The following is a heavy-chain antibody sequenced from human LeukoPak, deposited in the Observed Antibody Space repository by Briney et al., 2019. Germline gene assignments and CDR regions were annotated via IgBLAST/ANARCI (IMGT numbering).Heavy chain of an antibody. J-gene: IGHJ4*02. D-gene: IGHD3-9*01. V-gene: IGHV2-5*02. CDR2: IYWDDDK. CDR1: GFSLSTSGVG. Sequence: ESGPTLVKPTQTLTLTCTFSGFSLSTSGVGVGWIRQPPGKALEWLALIYWDDDKRYSPSLKSRLTITKDTSKNQVVLTMTNMDPVDTATYYCAHTIRYFDWLLEGSDYWGQGTLVTVSS. CDR3: AHTIRYFDWLLEGSDY.